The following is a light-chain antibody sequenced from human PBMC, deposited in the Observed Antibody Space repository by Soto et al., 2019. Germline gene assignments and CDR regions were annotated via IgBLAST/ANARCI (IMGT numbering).Light chain of an antibody. Sequence: QSALTQPPSASGSPGQSVTISCTGASSDVGGYNHVSWFQQHPGKAPKLIIYEVTKRPSGVPDRFSGSKSGNTASLTFSGLQAEDEADYYCSSYAGGNYVFGTGTKVTVL. V-gene: IGLV2-8*01. CDR1: SSDVGGYNH. J-gene: IGLJ1*01. CDR2: EVT. CDR3: SSYAGGNYV.